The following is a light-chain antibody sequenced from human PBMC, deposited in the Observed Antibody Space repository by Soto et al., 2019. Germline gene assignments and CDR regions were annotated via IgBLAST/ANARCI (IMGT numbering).Light chain of an antibody. CDR1: SSDVGGYNY. CDR2: EVS. J-gene: IGLJ2*01. CDR3: SSYAGSNNL. V-gene: IGLV2-14*01. Sequence: QSALTQPASVSGSPGQAITISCTGTSSDVGGYNYVSWYQQHPGKAPKLMIYEVSNRPSGVSNRFSGSKSGNTASLIISGLQAEDEADYYCSSYAGSNNLFGGGTKLTVL.